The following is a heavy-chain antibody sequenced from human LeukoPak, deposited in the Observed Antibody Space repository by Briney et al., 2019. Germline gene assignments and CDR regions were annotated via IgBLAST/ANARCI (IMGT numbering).Heavy chain of an antibody. D-gene: IGHD2-2*01. V-gene: IGHV6-1*01. J-gene: IGHJ4*02. Sequence: SQTLSLTCDVSGDSVSRNRAGWNWIRQSPSRGLEWLGKTYYRSRWFTDYDLSVRGRITINADTSKNQFSLQLNSVTPEDTAVYYCARDDSSSTSYRGTFDHWGQGILVTVSA. CDR2: TYYRSRWFT. CDR1: GDSVSRNRAG. CDR3: ARDDSSSTSYRGTFDH.